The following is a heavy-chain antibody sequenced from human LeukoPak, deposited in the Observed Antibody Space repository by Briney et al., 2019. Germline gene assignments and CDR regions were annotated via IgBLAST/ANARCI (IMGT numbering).Heavy chain of an antibody. J-gene: IGHJ6*03. V-gene: IGHV1-18*01. CDR2: ISAYNGNT. CDR3: ARDVRRYCSSTSCPRYYMDV. CDR1: GYTFTSYG. Sequence: ASVKVSCKASGYTFTSYGISWVRQAPGQGLEWMGWISAYNGNTNYAQKLQGRVTMTTDTSTSTAYIELRSLRSDNTAVYYCARDVRRYCSSTSCPRYYMDVWGKGTTVTVSS. D-gene: IGHD2-2*01.